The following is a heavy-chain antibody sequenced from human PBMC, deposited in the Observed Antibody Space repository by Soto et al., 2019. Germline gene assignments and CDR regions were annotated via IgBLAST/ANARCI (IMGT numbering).Heavy chain of an antibody. CDR3: AKAHCSSTSCHDY. CDR2: ISGSGGST. V-gene: IGHV3-23*01. Sequence: WGSLRHSGAASEFAFSSYARSWVRQAPGKGLEWVSAISGSGGSTYYADSVKGRFTVSRDNSKNTLYLQMNSLRAEDTAVYYCAKAHCSSTSCHDYWGQGILVTVSS. D-gene: IGHD2-2*01. J-gene: IGHJ4*02. CDR1: EFAFSSYA.